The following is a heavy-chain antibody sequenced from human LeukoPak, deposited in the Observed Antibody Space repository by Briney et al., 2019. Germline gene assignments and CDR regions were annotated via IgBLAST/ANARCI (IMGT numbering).Heavy chain of an antibody. CDR2: ISSGGST. J-gene: IGHJ4*02. CDR1: GFTVSSDY. D-gene: IGHD5-24*01. V-gene: IGHV3-66*01. Sequence: PGGSLRLSCAASGFTVSSDYMGWVRQAPEKGLEWVSLISSGGSTYYADSLKGRFTISRDNSENTLYLQMNSLRAEDTAVYYCGRVGDGYNDNYWGQGTLVTVSS. CDR3: GRVGDGYNDNY.